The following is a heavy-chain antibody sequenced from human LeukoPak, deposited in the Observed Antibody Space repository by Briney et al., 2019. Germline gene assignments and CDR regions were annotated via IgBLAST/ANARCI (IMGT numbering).Heavy chain of an antibody. V-gene: IGHV1-2*02. J-gene: IGHJ4*02. CDR1: GYTFTGYY. CDR3: ARLYDFWQPNKVGKVCFDY. Sequence: GASVKVSRKASGYTFTGYYMHWVRQAPGQGLEWMGWINPNSGGTNYAQKFQGRVTMTRDTSISTAYMELSRLRSDDTAVYYCARLYDFWQPNKVGKVCFDYWGQGTLVTVSS. D-gene: IGHD3-3*01. CDR2: INPNSGGT.